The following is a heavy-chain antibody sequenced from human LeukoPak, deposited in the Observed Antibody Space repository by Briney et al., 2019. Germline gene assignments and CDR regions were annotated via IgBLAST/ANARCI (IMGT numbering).Heavy chain of an antibody. Sequence: PGGSLRLSCAASGFTFSDYYMSWIRQAPGKGLEWVTFVRSDGGIKYYADSVKGRFTISRDNSRTTLHLQMNSLRAEDTAVYHCAKDLPAAYFDYWGQGTLVTVSS. V-gene: IGHV3-30*02. CDR1: GFTFSDYY. J-gene: IGHJ4*02. CDR3: AKDLPAAYFDY. D-gene: IGHD2-2*01. CDR2: VRSDGGIK.